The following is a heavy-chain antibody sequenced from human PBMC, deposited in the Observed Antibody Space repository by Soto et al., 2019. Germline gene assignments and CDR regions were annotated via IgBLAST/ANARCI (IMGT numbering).Heavy chain of an antibody. CDR1: GGSISSIDDW. Sequence: SETLSLTCPVSGGSISSIDDWWGWVRQPPGKGLEWIASVYRTGATYYYPSLESRVTVSVDTSKNQFFLKVTSVTAADTAVYYCARLMGSSFFTYWDQGTLVTVSS. CDR2: VYRTGAT. J-gene: IGHJ4*02. D-gene: IGHD6-6*01. CDR3: ARLMGSSFFTY. V-gene: IGHV4-39*01.